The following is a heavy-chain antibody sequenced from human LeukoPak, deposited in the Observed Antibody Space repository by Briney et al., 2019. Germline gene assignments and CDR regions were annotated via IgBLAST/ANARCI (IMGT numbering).Heavy chain of an antibody. J-gene: IGHJ6*03. CDR1: GFTFTNYW. CDR3: AKGGGGRLIYYYYMDV. Sequence: PGGSLRLSCAASGFTFTNYWMHWVRQDPGKGLVWVSRINSDGSSTSYADSVKGRFTISRDNAKNSLYLQMNSLRAEDMALYYCAKGGGGRLIYYYYMDVWGKGTTVTVSS. D-gene: IGHD3-16*01. V-gene: IGHV3-74*01. CDR2: INSDGSST.